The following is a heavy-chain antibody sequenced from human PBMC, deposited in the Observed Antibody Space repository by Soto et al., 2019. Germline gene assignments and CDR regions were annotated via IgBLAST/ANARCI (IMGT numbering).Heavy chain of an antibody. CDR1: GGSISSSSYY. J-gene: IGHJ4*02. CDR3: ARHQKKLDPEQPFDY. D-gene: IGHD1-1*01. Sequence: PSETLSLTCTVSGGSISSSSYYWGWIRQPPGKGLEWIGSIYYSGSTYYKPYLKSRITISVETSKNQFSLKLSSVTAADTVVYYFARHQKKLDPEQPFDYWGQGTLVTVSS. CDR2: IYYSGST. V-gene: IGHV4-39*01.